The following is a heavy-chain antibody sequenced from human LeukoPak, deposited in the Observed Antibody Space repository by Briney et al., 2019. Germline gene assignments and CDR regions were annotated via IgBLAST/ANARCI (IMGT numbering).Heavy chain of an antibody. CDR2: INPNSGGT. CDR3: AREGSGWYGAGVYYYMDV. J-gene: IGHJ6*03. CDR1: GYTFTGYY. D-gene: IGHD6-19*01. V-gene: IGHV1-2*06. Sequence: ASVKVSCKASGYTFTGYYMHWVRQAPGQGLEWMGRINPNSGGTNYAQKFQGRVTMTRDTSISTAYMELSRLRSDDTAAYYYAREGSGWYGAGVYYYMDVWGKGTTVTVS.